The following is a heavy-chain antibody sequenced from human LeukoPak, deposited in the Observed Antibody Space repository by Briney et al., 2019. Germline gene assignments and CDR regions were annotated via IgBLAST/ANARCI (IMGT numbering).Heavy chain of an antibody. CDR2: ISSSGSTI. D-gene: IGHD3-22*01. V-gene: IGHV3-11*01. Sequence: PGGSLRLSGAASGFTFSDYYMSWIRRVPGKGLEWVSYISSSGSTIYYADSVKGRFTISRDNAKNSLYLQMNSLRAEDTAVYYCARVREDYDSSGYFFDYWGQGTLVTVSS. J-gene: IGHJ4*02. CDR1: GFTFSDYY. CDR3: ARVREDYDSSGYFFDY.